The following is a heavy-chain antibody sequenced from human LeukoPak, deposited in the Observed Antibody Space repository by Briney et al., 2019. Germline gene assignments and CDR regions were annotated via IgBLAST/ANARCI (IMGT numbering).Heavy chain of an antibody. V-gene: IGHV3-21*01. CDR2: ISSSSSYI. J-gene: IGHJ4*02. D-gene: IGHD6-19*01. Sequence: GGSLRLSCAASGFTFSSYSMNWVRQAPGKGLEWVSSISSSSSYIYYADSAKGRFTISRNNAKNSLYLQMNSLRAEDTAVYYCARDPGQWPDYWGQGTLVTVSS. CDR3: ARDPGQWPDY. CDR1: GFTFSSYS.